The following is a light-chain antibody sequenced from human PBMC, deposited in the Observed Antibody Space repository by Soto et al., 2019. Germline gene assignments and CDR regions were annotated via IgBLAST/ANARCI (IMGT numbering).Light chain of an antibody. V-gene: IGKV3-15*01. CDR2: GAS. Sequence: EIVMTQSPATLSVSPGERATLSCRVSQSVSSNLAWYQQKPGQAPRLLIYGASTRATGIPARFSGSGSGTEFTLTISSLQSEDFAVYYCQQYNNWPLWTFGQGTKVE. CDR3: QQYNNWPLWT. J-gene: IGKJ1*01. CDR1: QSVSSN.